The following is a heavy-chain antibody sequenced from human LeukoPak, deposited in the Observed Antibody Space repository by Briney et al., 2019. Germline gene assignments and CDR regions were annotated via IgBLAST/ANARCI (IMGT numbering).Heavy chain of an antibody. CDR1: GFTFSDYY. V-gene: IGHV3-11*04. D-gene: IGHD3-22*01. CDR3: XXXXYYDSXGYYLFY. Sequence: PGGSLRLSCAASGFTFSDYYMSWIRQAPGKGLEWVSYISSSGSTIYYADSVKGRFTISRDNAKNSLYLQMNSLRAEDTAVYYXXXXXYYDSXGYYLFYWGQGTLVTVSS. CDR2: ISSSGSTI. J-gene: IGHJ4*02.